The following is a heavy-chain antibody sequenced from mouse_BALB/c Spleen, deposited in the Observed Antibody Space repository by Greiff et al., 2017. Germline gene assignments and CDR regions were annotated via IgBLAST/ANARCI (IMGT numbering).Heavy chain of an antibody. CDR3: ARESYYYGSSPWFAY. CDR1: GFTFSSYA. V-gene: IGHV5-6-5*01. D-gene: IGHD1-1*01. CDR2: ISSGGST. Sequence: EVKLMESGGGLVKPGGSLKLSCAASGFTFSSYAMSWVRQTPEKRLEWVASISSGGSTYYPDSVKGRFTISRDNARNILYLQMSSLRSEDTAMYYCARESYYYGSSPWFAYWGQGTLVTVSA. J-gene: IGHJ3*01.